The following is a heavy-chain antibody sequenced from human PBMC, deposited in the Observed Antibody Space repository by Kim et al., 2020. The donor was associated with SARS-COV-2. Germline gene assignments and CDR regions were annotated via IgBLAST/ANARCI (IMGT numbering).Heavy chain of an antibody. J-gene: IGHJ6*02. V-gene: IGHV3-30-3*01. Sequence: GGSLRLSCAASGITFSTYTMNWVRQAPGKGLEWVALISFDGNNKYHADSVQGRFTISRDNSKNTLYLQMNSLRAEDTAVYYCARAKEEMFYYYYGMDVWGQGTTVTVSS. D-gene: IGHD3-10*02. CDR1: GITFSTYT. CDR3: ARAKEEMFYYYYGMDV. CDR2: ISFDGNNK.